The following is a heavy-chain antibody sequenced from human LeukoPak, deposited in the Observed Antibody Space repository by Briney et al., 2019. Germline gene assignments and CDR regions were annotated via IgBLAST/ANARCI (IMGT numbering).Heavy chain of an antibody. D-gene: IGHD3-10*01. J-gene: IGHJ6*02. CDR2: ISYDGSNK. V-gene: IGHV3-30*03. CDR1: GFTFSSYG. CDR3: AVPRIGNYYGMDV. Sequence: GRSLRLSCAASGFTFSSYGMHWVRQAPGKGLEWVAVISYDGSNKYYADSVKGRFTISRDNSKNTLYLQMNSLRAEDTAVYYCAVPRIGNYYGMDVWGQGTTVTVSS.